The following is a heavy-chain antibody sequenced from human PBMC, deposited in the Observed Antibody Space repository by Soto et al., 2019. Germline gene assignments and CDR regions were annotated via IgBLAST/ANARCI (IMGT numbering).Heavy chain of an antibody. V-gene: IGHV3-23*01. CDR3: AKVSEVASITSLWDY. Sequence: VQLLESGGGLVQPGGSLRLSCAASGFSFNSYTMSWVRQAPGKGLQWVSTITGSGGTTSYSDSVKGRFTISRDDSKNTLYLQMNSLRAEVTAVYFCAKVSEVASITSLWDYWGQGTLVTVSS. D-gene: IGHD5-12*01. J-gene: IGHJ4*02. CDR2: ITGSGGTT. CDR1: GFSFNSYT.